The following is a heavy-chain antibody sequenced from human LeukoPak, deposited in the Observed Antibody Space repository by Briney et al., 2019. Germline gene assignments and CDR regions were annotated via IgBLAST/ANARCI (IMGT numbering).Heavy chain of an antibody. J-gene: IGHJ4*02. Sequence: GGSLRLSCAASGFTFSSCAMSWVRQAPGKGLEWVSAISTSGGRTFYADSVKGRFTISRDNSKNTLYLQMNSLKAEDTAIYYCAKDPTDFDSSGQTYFDYWGQGALVTVSS. CDR3: AKDPTDFDSSGQTYFDY. D-gene: IGHD3-22*01. CDR2: ISTSGGRT. CDR1: GFTFSSCA. V-gene: IGHV3-23*01.